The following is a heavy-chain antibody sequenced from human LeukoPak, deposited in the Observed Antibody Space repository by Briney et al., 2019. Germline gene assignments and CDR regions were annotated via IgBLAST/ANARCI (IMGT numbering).Heavy chain of an antibody. CDR2: ISGSGGST. Sequence: PGGSLRLSCAASGFTFSSYAMSWVRQAPGKGLEWVSAISGSGGSTYYADSVKGRFTISRDNSKNTLYLQMNSLRAEDTAVYYCARAYDSSGYYSGGTFDYWGQGTLVTVSS. CDR1: GFTFSSYA. V-gene: IGHV3-23*01. J-gene: IGHJ4*02. D-gene: IGHD3-22*01. CDR3: ARAYDSSGYYSGGTFDY.